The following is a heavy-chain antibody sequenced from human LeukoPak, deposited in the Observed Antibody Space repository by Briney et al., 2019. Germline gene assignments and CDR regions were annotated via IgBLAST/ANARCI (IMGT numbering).Heavy chain of an antibody. CDR2: INPNSGGT. CDR3: AREVVVVITTSVENAFDI. V-gene: IGHV1-2*02. J-gene: IGHJ3*02. D-gene: IGHD3-22*01. CDR1: GYTFTGYY. Sequence: WASVKVSCKASGYTFTGYYMHWVRQAPGQGLEWMGWINPNSGGTNYAQKFQGRVTMTRDTSISTAYMELSRLRSDDTAVYYCAREVVVVITTSVENAFDIWGQGTMVTVSS.